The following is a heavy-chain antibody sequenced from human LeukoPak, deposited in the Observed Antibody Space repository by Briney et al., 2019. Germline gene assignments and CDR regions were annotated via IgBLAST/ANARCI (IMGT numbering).Heavy chain of an antibody. D-gene: IGHD3-22*01. Sequence: SVKVSCKASGGTFSGYAISWVRQAPGQGLEWMGGIIPIFGTTNYAQRFQGRVTITADESTSTAYMELSSLRSEDTAVYYCAKEHNTMIVVDGLYYFDYWGQATLVTVSS. CDR1: GGTFSGYA. J-gene: IGHJ4*02. CDR3: AKEHNTMIVVDGLYYFDY. V-gene: IGHV1-69*13. CDR2: IIPIFGTT.